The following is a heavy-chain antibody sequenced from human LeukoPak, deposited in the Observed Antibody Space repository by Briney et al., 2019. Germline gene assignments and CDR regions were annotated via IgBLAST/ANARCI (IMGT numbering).Heavy chain of an antibody. V-gene: IGHV3-30*18. CDR2: ISTDGSYI. Sequence: GGSLRLSCAASGFTFSSYAMHWVRQAPGKGLEWVALISTDGSYINYADSVKGRFTISRDNSKNTLYLQMNSLRTEDTAVYYCAKDSSISWFGGDSQWGQGTLVTVSS. CDR1: GFTFSSYA. J-gene: IGHJ4*02. CDR3: AKDSSISWFGGDSQ. D-gene: IGHD3-10*01.